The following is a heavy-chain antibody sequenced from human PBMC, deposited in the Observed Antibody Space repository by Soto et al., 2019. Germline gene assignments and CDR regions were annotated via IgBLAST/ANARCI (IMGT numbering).Heavy chain of an antibody. J-gene: IGHJ4*02. CDR3: ARTTIFGVAHIDY. D-gene: IGHD3-3*01. V-gene: IGHV4-59*01. CDR1: GGSISSYY. CDR2: IYYSGST. Sequence: PSETLFLTCTVSGGSISSYYWSWIRQPPGKGLEWIGYIYYSGSTNYSTSLKTRLTISKDTSKNQVVLTMTNMDPVDTATYYCARTTIFGVAHIDYWGQGTLVTVSS.